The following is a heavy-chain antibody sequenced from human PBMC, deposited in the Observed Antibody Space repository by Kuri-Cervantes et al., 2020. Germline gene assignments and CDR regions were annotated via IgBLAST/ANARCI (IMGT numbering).Heavy chain of an antibody. Sequence: GESLKISCAASGFTVSNNYMSWVRQAPGKGLEWVAVISYGGSNKYYADSVKGRFTISRDNSKNTLYLQMNSLRAEDTAVYYCARDSTVTTFGGYYYGMDVWGQGTTVTVSS. D-gene: IGHD3-16*01. V-gene: IGHV3-30-3*01. CDR2: ISYGGSNK. CDR1: GFTVSNNY. J-gene: IGHJ6*02. CDR3: ARDSTVTTFGGYYYGMDV.